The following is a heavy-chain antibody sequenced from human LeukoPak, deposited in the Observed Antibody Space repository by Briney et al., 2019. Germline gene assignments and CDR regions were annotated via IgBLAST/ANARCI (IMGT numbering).Heavy chain of an antibody. CDR3: ARPRYDSSGFRLNWFDP. CDR2: ISSSSSTI. CDR1: GFTFSSYN. J-gene: IGHJ5*02. Sequence: PGGSLRLSCAASGFTFSSYNMNWVRQAPGKGLEWVSYISSSSSTIYYADSVKGRFTISRDNAKNSLYLQMNSLKAEDTAVYYCARPRYDSSGFRLNWFDPWGQGTLVTVSS. V-gene: IGHV3-48*01. D-gene: IGHD3-22*01.